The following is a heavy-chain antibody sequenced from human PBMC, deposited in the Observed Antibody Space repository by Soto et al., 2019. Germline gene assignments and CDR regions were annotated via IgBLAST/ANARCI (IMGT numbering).Heavy chain of an antibody. CDR2: ITWNGNVI. V-gene: IGHV3-9*01. CDR1: GFTFDDYA. Sequence: EVQMVESGGGFIQPGRSLGLSCAASGFTFDDYAMHWVRRVPGRGLEWVSSITWNGNVIGYAYSVKGRFTVSRDNTKNSLYLLMSDLRPEDTALYYCPKGGPGACLARVRSYFDSWGHGIQCTVTS. CDR3: PKGGPGACLARVRSYFDS. D-gene: IGHD3-10*01. J-gene: IGHJ4*03.